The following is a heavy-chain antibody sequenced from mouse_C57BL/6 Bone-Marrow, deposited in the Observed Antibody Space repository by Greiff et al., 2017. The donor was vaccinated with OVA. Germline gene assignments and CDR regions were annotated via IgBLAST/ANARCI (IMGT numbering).Heavy chain of an antibody. CDR3: ARELVYWYFDV. J-gene: IGHJ1*03. D-gene: IGHD4-1*01. CDR2: ISYDGSN. CDR1: GYSITSGYY. V-gene: IGHV3-6*01. Sequence: EVKLMESGPGLVKPSQSLSLTCSVTGYSITSGYYWNWIRQFPGNKLEWMGYISYDGSNNYNPSLKNRISITRDTSKNQFFLKLNSVTTEDTATYYCARELVYWYFDVWGTGTTVTVSS.